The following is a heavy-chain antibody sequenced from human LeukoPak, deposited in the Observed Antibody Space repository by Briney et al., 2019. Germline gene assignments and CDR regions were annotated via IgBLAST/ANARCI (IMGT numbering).Heavy chain of an antibody. V-gene: IGHV4-34*01. CDR3: ASHKGF. J-gene: IGHJ4*02. Sequence: SETLSLTCAVYGGSFSGYYWSWIRQPPGKGLEWIGEINHSGGTNYNPSLKSRVTMSVDRSQNQFSLRLSTVTAADTAVYYCASHKGFWGQGTLVTVSS. CDR2: INHSGGT. CDR1: GGSFSGYY.